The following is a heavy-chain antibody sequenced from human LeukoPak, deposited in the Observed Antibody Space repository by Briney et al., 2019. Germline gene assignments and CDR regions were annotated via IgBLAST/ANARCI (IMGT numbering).Heavy chain of an antibody. Sequence: GASVKVSCKVSGYTLTELSMHWVRQAPGKGLGWMGGIIPIFGTANYAQKFQGRVTITADESTSTAYMELSSLRSEDTAVYYCARAGIAAASYYFDYWGQGTLVTVSS. CDR2: IIPIFGTA. V-gene: IGHV1-69*13. J-gene: IGHJ4*02. CDR1: GYTLTELS. D-gene: IGHD6-13*01. CDR3: ARAGIAAASYYFDY.